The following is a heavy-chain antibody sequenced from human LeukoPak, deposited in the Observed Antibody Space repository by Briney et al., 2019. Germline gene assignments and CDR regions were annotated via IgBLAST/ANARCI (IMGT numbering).Heavy chain of an antibody. CDR1: GYTFTSYG. D-gene: IGHD6-6*01. Sequence: ASVKVSCKASGYTFTSYGISWVRQAPGQGLEWMGWISAYNGNTNYAQKLQCRVTMTTDTSTSTAYMELSRLRSDDTAVYYCARDYGKQLVPSFGYWGQGTLVTVSS. J-gene: IGHJ4*02. CDR3: ARDYGKQLVPSFGY. CDR2: ISAYNGNT. V-gene: IGHV1-18*01.